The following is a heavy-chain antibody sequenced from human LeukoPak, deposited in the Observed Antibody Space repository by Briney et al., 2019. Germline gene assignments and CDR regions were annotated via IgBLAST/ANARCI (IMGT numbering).Heavy chain of an antibody. Sequence: SETLSLTCTVSSGSISNYYWSWIRQPPGKGLEWIGYIYYSGSTTNYNPSLKSRVTISVDTSKNQFSLKLSSVTAADTAVYYCASRPFYCSSTSCYAEYFQHWGQGTLVTVSS. CDR1: SGSISNYY. V-gene: IGHV4-59*12. CDR2: IYYSGSTT. CDR3: ASRPFYCSSTSCYAEYFQH. J-gene: IGHJ1*01. D-gene: IGHD2-2*01.